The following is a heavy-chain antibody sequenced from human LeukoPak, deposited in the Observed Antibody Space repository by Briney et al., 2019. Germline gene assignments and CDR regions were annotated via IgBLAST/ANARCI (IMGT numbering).Heavy chain of an antibody. V-gene: IGHV3-23*01. CDR3: AKDLSLYCGGDCYRNEFYFDY. Sequence: PGGSLRLSCAASGFTFSNYAMSWVRQAPGKGLEWVSAISGSGGSTYYADSVKGRFTISRDKSKNTLYLQMNSLRAEDTAVCYCAKDLSLYCGGDCYRNEFYFDYWGQGTLVTVSS. CDR1: GFTFSNYA. CDR2: ISGSGGST. D-gene: IGHD2-21*02. J-gene: IGHJ4*02.